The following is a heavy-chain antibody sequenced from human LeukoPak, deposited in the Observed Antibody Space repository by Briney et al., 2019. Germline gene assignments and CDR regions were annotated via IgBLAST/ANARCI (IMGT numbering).Heavy chain of an antibody. D-gene: IGHD3-22*01. CDR3: ARRDYYDSSGPSSLYYYGMDV. V-gene: IGHV1-18*01. Sequence: ASVKVSCKASGYTFTSYGISWVRQAPGQGLEWMGWLSAYNANTNYAQKFQGRVTMTTDTSTSTAYMELRSLRSEDTAVYYCARRDYYDSSGPSSLYYYGMDVWGQGTTVTVSS. CDR2: LSAYNANT. CDR1: GYTFTSYG. J-gene: IGHJ6*02.